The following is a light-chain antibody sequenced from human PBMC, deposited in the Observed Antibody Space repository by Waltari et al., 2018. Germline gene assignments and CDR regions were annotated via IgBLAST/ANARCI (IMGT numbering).Light chain of an antibody. Sequence: EIVLTQSPGTLSLSPGESATLSCRASQSVSSSYLACYQQTPGQAPRVLIHGASNRATGIPDRFSGSGSGTDFTLTISRLEPEDFAVYYCQQYGSSPWTFGQGTKVEIK. CDR3: QQYGSSPWT. CDR2: GAS. CDR1: QSVSSSY. J-gene: IGKJ1*01. V-gene: IGKV3-20*01.